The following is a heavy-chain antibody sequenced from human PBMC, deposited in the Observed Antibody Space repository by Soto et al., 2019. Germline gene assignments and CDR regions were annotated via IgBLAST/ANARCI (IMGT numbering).Heavy chain of an antibody. CDR2: IDKVGTDS. CDR1: EFTFSGRS. CDR3: ARGWFGPDV. Sequence: EVQLVESGGGLVQPGGSMRLSCAASEFTFSGRSVHWVRQAPGKGLVWVSGIDKVGTDSTYADSVKGRFTSSRDNAKNTVYLQMNRLRVEDTAVYYCARGWFGPDVWGKGTTVTVSS. V-gene: IGHV3-74*01. D-gene: IGHD3-10*01. J-gene: IGHJ6*03.